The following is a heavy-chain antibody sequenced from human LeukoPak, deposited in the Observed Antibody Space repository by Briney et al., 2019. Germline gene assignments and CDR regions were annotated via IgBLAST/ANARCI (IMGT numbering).Heavy chain of an antibody. CDR1: GYTFTSYG. CDR2: IIPIFGTA. V-gene: IGHV1-69*13. CDR3: ATDMVGYCGGVTCYSEAY. Sequence: ASVKVSCKASGYTFTSYGISWVRQAPGQGLEWMGGIIPIFGTASYAQKFQGRVTITADESTSTAYMELSSLRSEDTAVYYCATDMVGYCGGVTCYSEAYWGQGTLVTVSS. J-gene: IGHJ4*02. D-gene: IGHD2-21*01.